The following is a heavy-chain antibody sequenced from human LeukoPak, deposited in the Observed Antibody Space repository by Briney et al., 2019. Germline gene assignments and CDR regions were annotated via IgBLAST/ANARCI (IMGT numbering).Heavy chain of an antibody. Sequence: GGSLRLSCAASGFTFSSYAMSWVRQAPGKGLEWVSAISGSGGSTYYADSVKGRFTISRDNSKNTLYLQMNSLRAEDTAVYYCAKELKVAYYGSGSYYIVDYWGQGTLVTVPS. CDR1: GFTFSSYA. V-gene: IGHV3-23*01. CDR2: ISGSGGST. J-gene: IGHJ4*02. D-gene: IGHD3-10*01. CDR3: AKELKVAYYGSGSYYIVDY.